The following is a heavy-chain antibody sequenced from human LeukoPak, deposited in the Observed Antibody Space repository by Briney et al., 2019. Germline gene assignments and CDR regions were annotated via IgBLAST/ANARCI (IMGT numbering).Heavy chain of an antibody. D-gene: IGHD7-27*01. CDR3: ARDRGELGDEGWSDP. CDR1: GYTFTGYY. V-gene: IGHV1-2*06. Sequence: GASVKVSCKASGYTFTGYYMHWVRQAPGQGLEWMGRINPNSGGTNYAQKFQGRVTMTRDTSISTAYMELSRLRSDDTAVYYCARDRGELGDEGWSDPWGQGTLVTVSS. J-gene: IGHJ5*02. CDR2: INPNSGGT.